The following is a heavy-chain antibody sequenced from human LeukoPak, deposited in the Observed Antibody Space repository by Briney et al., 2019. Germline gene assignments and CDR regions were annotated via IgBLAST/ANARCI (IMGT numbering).Heavy chain of an antibody. J-gene: IGHJ4*02. V-gene: IGHV4-39*07. Sequence: PSETLSLTCTVSGGSISSSSYYWGWIRQPPGKGLEWIGSIYYSGSTYYNPSLKSRVTISVDTSKNQFSLKLSSVTAADTAIYYCAIKPSDSGSYWGQGTLVTVSS. CDR3: AIKPSDSGSY. D-gene: IGHD3-10*01. CDR2: IYYSGST. CDR1: GGSISSSSYY.